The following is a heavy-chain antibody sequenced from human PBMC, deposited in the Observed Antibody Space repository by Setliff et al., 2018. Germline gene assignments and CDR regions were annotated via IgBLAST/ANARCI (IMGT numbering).Heavy chain of an antibody. CDR1: GGTFRSYG. CDR2: TIPMFGST. CDR3: AREGVDTRSSTDYRYYMDV. V-gene: IGHV1-69*05. Sequence: SVKVSCKASGGTFRSYGISWVRQAPGQGLEWMGGTIPMFGSTNYAQKFQDRVTIITDESTGTAYMELSSLRTEDTAVYYCAREGVDTRSSTDYRYYMDVWGKGTTVTAP. D-gene: IGHD5-18*01. J-gene: IGHJ6*03.